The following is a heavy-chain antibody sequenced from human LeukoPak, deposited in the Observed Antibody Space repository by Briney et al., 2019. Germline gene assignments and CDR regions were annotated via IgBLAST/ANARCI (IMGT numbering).Heavy chain of an antibody. Sequence: ASVKVSCKASGYTFTSYGISWAGQAPGQRLEWMGWISAYNGNTNYAQKLQGRVTMTTDTSTSTAYMELRSLRSDDTAVYYCARVISSGNWFDPWGQGTLVTVSS. CDR1: GYTFTSYG. CDR2: ISAYNGNT. D-gene: IGHD3-16*02. CDR3: ARVISSGNWFDP. V-gene: IGHV1-18*01. J-gene: IGHJ5*02.